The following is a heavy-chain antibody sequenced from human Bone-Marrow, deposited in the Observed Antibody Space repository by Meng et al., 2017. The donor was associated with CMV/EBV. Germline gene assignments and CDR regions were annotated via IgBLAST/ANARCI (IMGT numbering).Heavy chain of an antibody. D-gene: IGHD2-2*01. CDR2: IIPILGIA. Sequence: SVKVSCKASGCTFSSYDISWVRQAPGQGLEWMGGIIPILGIANYAQKFQGRVTITADKSMSTAYMELSSLKSEDTAGYYCARGHCCSSSNCYGFDIWGQGTTVTVSS. CDR1: GCTFSSYD. V-gene: IGHV1-69*10. J-gene: IGHJ3*02. CDR3: ARGHCCSSSNCYGFDI.